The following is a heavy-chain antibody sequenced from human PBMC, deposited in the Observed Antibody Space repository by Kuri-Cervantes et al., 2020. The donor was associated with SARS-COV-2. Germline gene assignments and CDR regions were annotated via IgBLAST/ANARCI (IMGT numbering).Heavy chain of an antibody. J-gene: IGHJ4*02. Sequence: YYMSWIRQAPGKGLEWIGSIYYSGSTYYNPSLKSRVTISVDTSKNQFSLKLSSVTAADTAVYYCARQSRVSSSAVVHYYFDYWGQGTLVTVSS. CDR3: ARQSRVSSSAVVHYYFDY. CDR1: YY. V-gene: IGHV4-39*01. D-gene: IGHD6-6*01. CDR2: IYYSGST.